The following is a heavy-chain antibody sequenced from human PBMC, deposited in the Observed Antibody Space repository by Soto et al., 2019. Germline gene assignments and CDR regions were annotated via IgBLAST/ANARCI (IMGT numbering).Heavy chain of an antibody. CDR3: ASSDSPPGHRPFDY. CDR2: IYYSGST. J-gene: IGHJ4*02. D-gene: IGHD2-21*01. V-gene: IGHV4-30-4*01. CDR1: GGSISSGDYY. Sequence: SETLSLSCTVSGGSISSGDYYWSWIRQPPGKGLEWIGYIYYSGSTYYNPSLKSRVTISVDTSKNQFSLKLSSVTAADTAVYYCASSDSPPGHRPFDYWGQGTLVTVSS.